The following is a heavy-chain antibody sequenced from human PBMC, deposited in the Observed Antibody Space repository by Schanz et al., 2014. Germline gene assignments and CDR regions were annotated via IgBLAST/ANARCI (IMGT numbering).Heavy chain of an antibody. CDR2: ISFDGRNT. V-gene: IGHV3-30*03. D-gene: IGHD3-3*01. CDR1: GITLSGYG. CDR3: ARELPSYFDFWNGSQNAFDY. J-gene: IGHJ4*02. Sequence: QVQLVESGGGLVKPGGSLRLSCAASGITLSGYGLHWVRQAPGKGLEWVGFISFDGRNTGYAHSVKGRFTISRDNSKNTVNLQMNSLRAEDTAVYYCARELPSYFDFWNGSQNAFDYWGQGTLVTVSS.